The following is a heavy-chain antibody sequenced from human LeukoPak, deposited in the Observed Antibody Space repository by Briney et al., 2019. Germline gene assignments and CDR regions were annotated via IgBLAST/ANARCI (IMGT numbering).Heavy chain of an antibody. D-gene: IGHD5-12*01. CDR3: ARVKGGLRYYYYYMDV. CDR2: IYYSGST. Sequence: PSETLSLTCTVPGGSISSYYWSWIRQPPGKGLEWIGYIYYSGSTNYNPSLKSRVTISVDTSKNQFSLKLSSVTAADTAVYYCARVKGGLRYYYYYMDVWGKGTTVTVSS. J-gene: IGHJ6*03. V-gene: IGHV4-59*01. CDR1: GGSISSYY.